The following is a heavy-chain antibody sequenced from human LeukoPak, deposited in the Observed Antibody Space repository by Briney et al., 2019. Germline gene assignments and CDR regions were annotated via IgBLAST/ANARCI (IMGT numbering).Heavy chain of an antibody. CDR1: GFTFSSYS. CDR2: ISSSSSYI. D-gene: IGHD1-26*01. Sequence: PGGSLRLSCAASGFTFSSYSMTWVRQAPGKGLEWVSSISSSSSYIYYADSVKGRFTISRDNAKNSLYLQMNSLRAEDTAVYYCARDYDWAGATTPVDYWGQGTLVTVSS. J-gene: IGHJ4*02. CDR3: ARDYDWAGATTPVDY. V-gene: IGHV3-21*01.